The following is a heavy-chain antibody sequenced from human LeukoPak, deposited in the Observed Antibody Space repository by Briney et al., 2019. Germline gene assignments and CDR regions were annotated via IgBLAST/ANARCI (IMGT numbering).Heavy chain of an antibody. J-gene: IGHJ6*02. D-gene: IGHD6-6*01. CDR2: INPNSGGT. CDR1: GYTFTGYY. Sequence: GASVKVSCKASGYTFTGYYMHWVRQAPGQGLEWMGWINPNSGGTNYAQKFQGWVTMTRDTSISAAYMELSRLRSDDTAVYYCARGPQLVSSPAPGDVWGQGTTVTVSS. V-gene: IGHV1-2*04. CDR3: ARGPQLVSSPAPGDV.